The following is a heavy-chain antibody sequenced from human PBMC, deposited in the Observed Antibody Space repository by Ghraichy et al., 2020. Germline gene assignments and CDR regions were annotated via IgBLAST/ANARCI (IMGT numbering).Heavy chain of an antibody. CDR2: IYSGGST. D-gene: IGHD3-3*01. CDR1: GFTVSSNY. CDR3: ARGREGDFWSGYYVDYMDA. Sequence: GGSLRLSCAASGFTVSSNYMSWVRQAPGKGLEWVSVIYSGGSTYYADSVKGRFTISRDNSKNMVYLQMNSLRAEDTAVYYCARGREGDFWSGYYVDYMDAWGKGTTVTVSS. J-gene: IGHJ6*03. V-gene: IGHV3-53*01.